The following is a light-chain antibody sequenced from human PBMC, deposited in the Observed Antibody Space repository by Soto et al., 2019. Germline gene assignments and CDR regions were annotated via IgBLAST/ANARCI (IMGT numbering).Light chain of an antibody. CDR1: SGSIASNY. V-gene: IGLV6-57*02. Sequence: NFMLTQPHSVSESPGKTVTISCTGSSGSIASNYVQWYQQRPGSAPTTVIYEDNQRPFGVPNRFSGSIDSSSNSASLTISGLKTEDEADYYCQSYDSSNQVVFGGGTKLTVL. CDR2: EDN. CDR3: QSYDSSNQVV. J-gene: IGLJ2*01.